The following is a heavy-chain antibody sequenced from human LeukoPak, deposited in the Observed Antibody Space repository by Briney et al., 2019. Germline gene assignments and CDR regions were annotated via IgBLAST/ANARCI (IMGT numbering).Heavy chain of an antibody. CDR2: ISWNSGSI. Sequence: GGSLRLSCAASGFTFDDYAMHWVRQAPGKGLEWVSGISWNSGSIGYADSVKGRFTISRDNAKNSLYLQMNSLRAEDTALYYCAKASYLAVKIAFPFDYWGQGTLVTVSS. J-gene: IGHJ4*02. CDR3: AKASYLAVKIAFPFDY. CDR1: GFTFDDYA. V-gene: IGHV3-9*01. D-gene: IGHD6-19*01.